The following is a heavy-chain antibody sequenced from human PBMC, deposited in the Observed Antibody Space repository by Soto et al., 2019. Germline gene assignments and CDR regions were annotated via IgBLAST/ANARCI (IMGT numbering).Heavy chain of an antibody. V-gene: IGHV3-30-3*01. CDR1: GFTFNSYA. Sequence: QVQLVESGGGVVQPGRSLRLSCAASGFTFNSYAMHWVRQAPGKGLEWVAVISYDGGNKYYADSVKGRFTISRDNSKNTLYLQMNSLRAEDTAVYYCARDPGSGWPTFDYWGQGTLVTVSS. CDR2: ISYDGGNK. CDR3: ARDPGSGWPTFDY. J-gene: IGHJ4*02. D-gene: IGHD6-19*01.